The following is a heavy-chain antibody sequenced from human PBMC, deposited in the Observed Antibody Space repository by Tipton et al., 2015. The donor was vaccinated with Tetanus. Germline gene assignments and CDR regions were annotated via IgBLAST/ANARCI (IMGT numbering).Heavy chain of an antibody. CDR3: AKVIVGATSSPFDF. D-gene: IGHD1-26*01. CDR2: VSSSGADT. V-gene: IGHV3-23*01. Sequence: SLRLSCAASGFTFNKYGLTWVRQAPGKGLAWVSSVSSSGADTYYADSVKGRFTISRDSSKNTLYLQMNNLRVDDTALYYCAKVIVGATSSPFDFWGPGSLVTVSS. J-gene: IGHJ4*02. CDR1: GFTFNKYG.